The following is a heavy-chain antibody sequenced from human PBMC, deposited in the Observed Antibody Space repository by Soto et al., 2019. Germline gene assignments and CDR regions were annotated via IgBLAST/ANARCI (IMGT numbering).Heavy chain of an antibody. V-gene: IGHV3-30*18. CDR1: GFTFSSYG. CDR2: ISYDGSNK. D-gene: IGHD6-19*01. J-gene: IGHJ4*02. CDR3: AKAKYSSGWYLVDY. Sequence: GGSLKISCAASGFTFSSYGMHWVRQAPGKGLEWVAVISYDGSNKYYADSVKGRFTISRDNSKNTLYLQMNSLRAEDTAVYYCAKAKYSSGWYLVDYWGQGTLVTVSS.